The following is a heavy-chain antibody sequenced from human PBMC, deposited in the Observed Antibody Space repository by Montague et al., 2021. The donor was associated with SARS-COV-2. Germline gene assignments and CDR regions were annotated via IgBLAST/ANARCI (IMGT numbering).Heavy chain of an antibody. CDR2: VTGSGGAT. CDR1: GFTFSTYA. Sequence: SLRLFCAASGFTFSTYAMSWVRQAPGKGLEWVSSVTGSGGATYYADSVKGRFTISRDNSKNTVFLHMNSLRAEDTAVYYCARHVGMERVTYGMDVWGQGTTVTVSS. D-gene: IGHD3-3*01. J-gene: IGHJ6*02. V-gene: IGHV3-23*01. CDR3: ARHVGMERVTYGMDV.